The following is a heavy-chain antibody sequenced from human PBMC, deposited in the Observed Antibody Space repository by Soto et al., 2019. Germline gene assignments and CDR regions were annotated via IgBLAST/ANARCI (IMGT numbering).Heavy chain of an antibody. D-gene: IGHD2-2*01. J-gene: IGHJ3*02. Sequence: ASVKVSCKVSGYTLTELSMHWVRQAPGKGLEWMGGFDPEDGETIYAQKFQGRVTMTEDTSTDTAYMELSSLRSEDTAVYYCAGIVVVPAATAAFDIWGQGTMVTVSS. CDR3: AGIVVVPAATAAFDI. V-gene: IGHV1-24*01. CDR2: FDPEDGET. CDR1: GYTLTELS.